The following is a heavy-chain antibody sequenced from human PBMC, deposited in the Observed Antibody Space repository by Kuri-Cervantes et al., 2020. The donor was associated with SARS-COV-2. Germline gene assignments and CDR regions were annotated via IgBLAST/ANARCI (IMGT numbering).Heavy chain of an antibody. J-gene: IGHJ3*02. V-gene: IGHV4-34*01. CDR2: INHSGRT. D-gene: IGHD1-20*01. CDR1: GGSLSGRS. CDR3: ASGITGPAAFLGFDI. Sequence: SQTLSLTCAVYGGSLSGRSWTWIRQPPGKGLEWVGEINHSGRTKYNPSLQNRIIISVDPSKKQFSVRLRSVTAADTAVYYCASGITGPAAFLGFDIWGQGTMVTVSS.